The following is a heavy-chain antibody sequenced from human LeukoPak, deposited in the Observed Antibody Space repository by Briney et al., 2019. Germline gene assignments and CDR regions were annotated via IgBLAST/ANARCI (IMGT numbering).Heavy chain of an antibody. V-gene: IGHV1-2*02. CDR1: GYTFNGYY. J-gene: IGHJ4*02. CDR2: LDPKSGGT. D-gene: IGHD6-19*01. CDR3: AVGLDIAMPGKVPTG. Sequence: ASVKVSCKASGYTFNGYYIHWVRQAPGQGPEWMGWLDPKSGGTKYAQRFQGRVTMTWDTSISTAYMDLARLRSDDTAVYYCAVGLDIAMPGKVPTGWGQGTLVTVSS.